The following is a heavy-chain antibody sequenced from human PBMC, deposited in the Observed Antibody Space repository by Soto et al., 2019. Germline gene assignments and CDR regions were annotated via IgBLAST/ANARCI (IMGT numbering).Heavy chain of an antibody. CDR1: GGTFSSYA. Sequence: GASVKVSCKASGGTFSSYAISWVRQAPGQGLEWMGGIIPIFGTANYAQKFQGRVTITADESTSTAYMELSSLRSEDTAVYYCATPPHGGYCSSTSCYRPPYYYYGMDVWGQGTTVTVSS. J-gene: IGHJ6*02. V-gene: IGHV1-69*13. CDR2: IIPIFGTA. CDR3: ATPPHGGYCSSTSCYRPPYYYYGMDV. D-gene: IGHD2-2*01.